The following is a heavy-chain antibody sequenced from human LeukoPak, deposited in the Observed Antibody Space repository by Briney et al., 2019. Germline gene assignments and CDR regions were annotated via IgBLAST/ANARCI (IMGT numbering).Heavy chain of an antibody. D-gene: IGHD1-14*01. Sequence: SETLSLTCTVSGYSISSGYYWGWIRQPPGKGLEWIGSIYHSGSTYYNPSLKSRVTISVDTSKNQFSLKLSSVTAADTAVYYRARDRYYNWFDPWGQGTLVTVSS. V-gene: IGHV4-38-2*02. J-gene: IGHJ5*02. CDR1: GYSISSGYY. CDR2: IYHSGST. CDR3: ARDRYYNWFDP.